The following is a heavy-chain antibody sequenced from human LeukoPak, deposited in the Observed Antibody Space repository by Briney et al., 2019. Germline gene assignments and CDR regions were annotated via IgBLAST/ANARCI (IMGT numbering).Heavy chain of an antibody. D-gene: IGHD1-26*01. CDR2: MNHSGST. J-gene: IGHJ4*02. CDR1: GGSFSGYY. CDR3: ATTTIRLGY. Sequence: SETLSLTCAVYGGSFSGYYWSWIRQPPGKGLEWIGEMNHSGSTNYNPSLKSRVTISVDTSNNQFSLKLSSVTAADTAVYYCATTTIRLGYWGQGTLVTVSS. V-gene: IGHV4-34*01.